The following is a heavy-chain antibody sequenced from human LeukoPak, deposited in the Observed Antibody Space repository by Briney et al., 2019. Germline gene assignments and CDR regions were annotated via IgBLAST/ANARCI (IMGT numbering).Heavy chain of an antibody. V-gene: IGHV3-48*01. D-gene: IGHD2-8*01. CDR1: GFTFSSYS. CDR2: ISSSSSSTI. CDR3: AREDGCTNGVCYPDAFDI. J-gene: IGHJ3*02. Sequence: GGSLRLSCAASGFTFSSYSMNWVRQAPGKGLEWVSYISSSSSSTIYYADSVKGRFTISRDNAKNSLCLQMNSLRAEDTAVYYCAREDGCTNGVCYPDAFDIWGQGTMVTVSS.